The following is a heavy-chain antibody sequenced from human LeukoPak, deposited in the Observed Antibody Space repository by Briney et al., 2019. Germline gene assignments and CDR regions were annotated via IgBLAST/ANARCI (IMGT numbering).Heavy chain of an antibody. J-gene: IGHJ4*02. V-gene: IGHV3-23*01. CDR3: AKDHGSWYATGYFDY. CDR2: ISGSGGST. CDR1: GFTFSSYA. Sequence: GGSLRLSCAASGFTFSSYAMSWVRQAPGKGLEWVSAISGSGGSTYYADSVKGRFTISRDNSKNTLYLQMNSLRAEDTAVYYCAKDHGSWYATGYFDYWGQGTLVTVSS. D-gene: IGHD6-13*01.